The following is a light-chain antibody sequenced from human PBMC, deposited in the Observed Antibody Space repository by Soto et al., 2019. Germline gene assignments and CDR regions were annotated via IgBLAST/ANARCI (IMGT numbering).Light chain of an antibody. V-gene: IGKV3-11*01. CDR3: QQRSNWLT. J-gene: IGKJ4*01. Sequence: EIVLTQSPATLSLSPGERATLSFRASQSVSSYLAWYQQKPGQAPRLLIYDASNRATGIPARLSGSGSGTDFTLTISSLEPEDFAVYYCQQRSNWLTFGGGTKVDIK. CDR1: QSVSSY. CDR2: DAS.